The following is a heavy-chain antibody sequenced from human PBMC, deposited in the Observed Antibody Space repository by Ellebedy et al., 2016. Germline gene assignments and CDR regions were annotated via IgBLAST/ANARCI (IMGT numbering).Heavy chain of an antibody. V-gene: IGHV1-69*13. Sequence: ASVKVSCKASRGSNYAITWVRQAPGQGLEWMGGIIPMFGTTNYAQKFQGRLTITADESTRTAYMELSSLGSEDLALYYCASGGRGYFDLWGRGTLVTVST. D-gene: IGHD2-15*01. CDR2: IIPMFGTT. CDR3: ASGGRGYFDL. J-gene: IGHJ2*01. CDR1: RGSNYA.